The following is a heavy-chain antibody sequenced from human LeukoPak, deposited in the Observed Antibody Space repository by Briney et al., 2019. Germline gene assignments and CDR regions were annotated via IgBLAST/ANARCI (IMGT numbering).Heavy chain of an antibody. CDR2: IYYSGST. CDR3: ARGRSSSWSRRDAFDI. CDR1: GGSISSYY. V-gene: IGHV4-59*08. J-gene: IGHJ3*02. D-gene: IGHD6-13*01. Sequence: SETLSLACTVSGGSISSYYWSWIRQPPGKGLEWIGYIYYSGSTNYNPSLKSRVTISVDTSKNQFSLKLSSVTAADTAVYYCARGRSSSWSRRDAFDIWGQGTMVTVSS.